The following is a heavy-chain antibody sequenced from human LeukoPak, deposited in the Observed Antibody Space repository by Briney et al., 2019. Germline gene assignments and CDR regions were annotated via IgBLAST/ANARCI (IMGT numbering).Heavy chain of an antibody. CDR1: GYTFTSYG. Sequence: VASVTVSCKTSGYTFTSYGITWVRQAPGQGLEWMAYISPNNGKTNYARNLQGRVTMTTDASTSTAYLELRSLISDDTAVYYCATRGSSSDYYGIDVWGQGTSVTVSS. V-gene: IGHV1-18*01. CDR3: ATRGSSSDYYGIDV. J-gene: IGHJ6*02. CDR2: ISPNNGKT. D-gene: IGHD6-6*01.